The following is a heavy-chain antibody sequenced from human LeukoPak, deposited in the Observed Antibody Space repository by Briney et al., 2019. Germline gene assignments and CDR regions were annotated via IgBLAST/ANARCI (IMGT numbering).Heavy chain of an antibody. CDR1: GYSISSGYY. J-gene: IGHJ6*03. D-gene: IGHD2-2*01. CDR2: IYYSGST. Sequence: SETLSLTCTVSGYSISSGYYWGWIRQPPGKGLEWIGYIYYSGSTNYNPSLKSRVTISVDTSKNQFSLKLSSVTAADTAVYYCARGSSNNYYYYMDVWGKGTTVTVSS. CDR3: ARGSSNNYYYYMDV. V-gene: IGHV4-61*01.